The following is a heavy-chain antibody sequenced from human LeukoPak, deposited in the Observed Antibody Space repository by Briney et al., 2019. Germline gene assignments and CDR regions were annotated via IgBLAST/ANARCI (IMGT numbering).Heavy chain of an antibody. V-gene: IGHV1-69*13. CDR2: IIPIFGTA. D-gene: IGHD6-13*01. CDR3: ASGGATSSWYYYYMDV. CDR1: GGTFSSYA. J-gene: IGHJ6*03. Sequence: SVKVSCKASGGTFSSYAISWVRQAPGQGLEWMGGIIPIFGTANYAQKFQGRVTITADESTSTAYMELSSLRSEDTAVYYCASGGATSSWYYYYMDVWGKGTTVTVSS.